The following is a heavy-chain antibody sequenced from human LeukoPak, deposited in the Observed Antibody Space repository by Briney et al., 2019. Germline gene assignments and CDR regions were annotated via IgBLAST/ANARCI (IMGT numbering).Heavy chain of an antibody. CDR1: GLSLNNYA. J-gene: IGHJ5*02. CDR3: AKDSKVAAGKNH. D-gene: IGHD6-13*01. V-gene: IGHV3-23*01. CDR2: SSSSDDGK. Sequence: GGSLRLSCTASGLSLNNYAMSWVRQVPGKGLEWVSASSSSDDGKWYAESVRGRFTISRDTSKNTVYLQMNSLRAEDTAIYYCAKDSKVAAGKNHWGQGTLVTVSS.